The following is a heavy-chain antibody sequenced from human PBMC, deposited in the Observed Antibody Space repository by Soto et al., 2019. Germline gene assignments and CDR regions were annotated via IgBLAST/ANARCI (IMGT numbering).Heavy chain of an antibody. D-gene: IGHD1-26*01. CDR3: ARVGPSGSYYDFDY. J-gene: IGHJ4*02. V-gene: IGHV4-59*01. CDR2: MYYSGGT. Sequence: SETLSLTCTVSGGSITGNYWSWIRQPPGKGLEWIGCMYYSGGTYYNPSLKSRVTMSVDTSKNQFSLKLSSVTAADTAVYYCARVGPSGSYYDFDYWGQGTLVTVSS. CDR1: GGSITGNY.